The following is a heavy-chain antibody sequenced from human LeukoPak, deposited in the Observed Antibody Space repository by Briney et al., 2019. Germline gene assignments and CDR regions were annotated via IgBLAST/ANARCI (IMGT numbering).Heavy chain of an antibody. J-gene: IGHJ4*02. CDR2: ISSSSSYI. CDR1: GFTFSSYS. D-gene: IGHD5-12*01. V-gene: IGHV3-21*01. CDR3: ARVSLLRAWPSLDY. Sequence: GGSLRLSCAASGFTFSSYSMNWVRQAPGKGLEWVSSISSSSSYIYYADSVKGRFTISRDNAKNSLYLQMNSLRAEDTAVYYCARVSLLRAWPSLDYWGQGTLVTVSS.